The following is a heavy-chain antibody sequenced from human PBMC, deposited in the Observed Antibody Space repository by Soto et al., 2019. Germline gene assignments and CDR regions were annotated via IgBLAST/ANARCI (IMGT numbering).Heavy chain of an antibody. CDR3: AKATLQKARTGPYNWFDP. Sequence: GGSLRLSCAASGFTFSSYWMSWVRQAPGKGLEWVANIKQDGSEKYYVDSVKGRFTISRDNSKNTLYLQMNSLRAEDTAVYYCAKATLQKARTGPYNWFDPWGQGTLVTVSS. CDR2: IKQDGSEK. V-gene: IGHV3-7*03. J-gene: IGHJ5*02. D-gene: IGHD4-4*01. CDR1: GFTFSSYW.